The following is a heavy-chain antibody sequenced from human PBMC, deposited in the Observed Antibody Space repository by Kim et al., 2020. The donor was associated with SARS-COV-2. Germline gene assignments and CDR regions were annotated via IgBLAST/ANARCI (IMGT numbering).Heavy chain of an antibody. V-gene: IGHV1-69*13. J-gene: IGHJ6*04. Sequence: SVKVSCKASGGTFSSYAISWVRQAPGQGLEWMGGIIPIFGTANYAQKFQGRVTITADESTSTAYMELSSLRSEDTAVYYCARAVGYSYGYVQGSYYGMDVWGKGTTVTVSS. CDR1: GGTFSSYA. D-gene: IGHD5-18*01. CDR2: IIPIFGTA. CDR3: ARAVGYSYGYVQGSYYGMDV.